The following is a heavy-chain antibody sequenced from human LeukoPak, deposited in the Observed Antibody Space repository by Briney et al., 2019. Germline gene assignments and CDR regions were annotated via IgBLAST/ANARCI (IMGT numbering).Heavy chain of an antibody. Sequence: SETLSLTCAVYGGSFSGYYWSWIRQPPGKGLEWIGEINHSGSTNYNPSLKSRVTISVDTSKNQFSLKLSSVTAADTAVYYCARGGGYSSSWYSPYYYYGMDVWGQGTTVTVSS. CDR1: GGSFSGYY. CDR2: INHSGST. D-gene: IGHD6-13*01. CDR3: ARGGGYSSSWYSPYYYYGMDV. V-gene: IGHV4-34*01. J-gene: IGHJ6*02.